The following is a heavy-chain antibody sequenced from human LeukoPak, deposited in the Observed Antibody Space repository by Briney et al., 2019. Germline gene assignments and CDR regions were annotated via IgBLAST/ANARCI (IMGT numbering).Heavy chain of an antibody. V-gene: IGHV3-30*04. CDR1: GFTFSTYA. Sequence: PGGSLRLSCAASGFTFSTYAMNWVRQAPGKGLEWVAVIPDDGRHNYYADSVKGRFTISRDNSKSTLYLQMNSLRDDDSAAYFCARVYLERLTAGYFDHWGQGTQVTVSP. CDR3: ARVYLERLTAGYFDH. D-gene: IGHD2-8*01. J-gene: IGHJ4*02. CDR2: IPDDGRHN.